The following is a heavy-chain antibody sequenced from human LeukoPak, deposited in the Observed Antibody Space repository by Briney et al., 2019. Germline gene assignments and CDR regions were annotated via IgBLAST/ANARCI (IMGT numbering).Heavy chain of an antibody. J-gene: IGHJ6*03. D-gene: IGHD4-11*01. Sequence: SETLSLTCAVYGGSFSGYYWSWIRQPPGKGLEWIGEINHSGSTNYNPSLKSRVTISVDTSKNQFSLKLSSVTVADTAVYYCAREHYSILRPNYYYMDVWGKGTTVTVSS. CDR3: AREHYSILRPNYYYMDV. CDR1: GGSFSGYY. CDR2: INHSGST. V-gene: IGHV4-34*01.